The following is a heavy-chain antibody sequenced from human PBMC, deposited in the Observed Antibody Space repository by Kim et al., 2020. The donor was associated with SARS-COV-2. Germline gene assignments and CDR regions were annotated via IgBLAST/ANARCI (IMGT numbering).Heavy chain of an antibody. Sequence: GGSLRLSCAASGFTFSTYAMIWARQAPGKGLEWVSTISASGLGTHYADSVKGRFTISRDNSRSTLFLQMNYLRAEDTAIYYCEASDYWGQGSLVTVSS. J-gene: IGHJ4*02. CDR1: GFTFSTYA. V-gene: IGHV3-23*01. CDR3: EASDY. CDR2: ISASGLGT.